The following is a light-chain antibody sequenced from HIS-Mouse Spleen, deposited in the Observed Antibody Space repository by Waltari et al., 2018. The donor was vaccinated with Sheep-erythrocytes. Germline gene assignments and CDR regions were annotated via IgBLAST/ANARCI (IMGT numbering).Light chain of an antibody. Sequence: SYELTQPPSVSVSPGQTARNTCSGDALPKQYAYWYQQKSGQAPVLVIYEDSKRPSGIPERFSGSTSGTMATLTISGAQVEDEADYYCYSTDSSGNHWVFGGGTKLTVL. V-gene: IGLV3-10*01. CDR3: YSTDSSGNHWV. CDR2: EDS. CDR1: ALPKQY. J-gene: IGLJ3*02.